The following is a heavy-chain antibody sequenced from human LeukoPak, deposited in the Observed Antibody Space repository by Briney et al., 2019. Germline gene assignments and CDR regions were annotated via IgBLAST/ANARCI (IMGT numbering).Heavy chain of an antibody. CDR2: ISSSSSTI. CDR1: GFTVSSNY. CDR3: ASPPRGRAV. D-gene: IGHD2-15*01. J-gene: IGHJ4*02. Sequence: GGSLRLSCAASGFTVSSNYMSWVRQAPGKGLEWVSYISSSSSTIYYADSVKGRFTISRDNAKNSLYLQMNSLRDEDTAVYYCASPPRGRAVWGQGTLVTVSS. V-gene: IGHV3-48*02.